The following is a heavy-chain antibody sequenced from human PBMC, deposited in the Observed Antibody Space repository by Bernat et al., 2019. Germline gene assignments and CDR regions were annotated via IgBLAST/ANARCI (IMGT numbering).Heavy chain of an antibody. D-gene: IGHD4-17*01. CDR3: ATVSHDDYARGGIDV. V-gene: IGHV3-33*01. CDR1: GFTFSTYG. J-gene: IGHJ6*02. Sequence: GGSGGGVVQPGRSLRLSCAASGFTFSTYGMHWVRQAPGKGLEWVAVIWYDGSDKYYADSVKGRFTISRDNSKNTLYLQMNSLRAEDTAVYYCATVSHDDYARGGIDVWGQGTTVTVSS. CDR2: IWYDGSDK.